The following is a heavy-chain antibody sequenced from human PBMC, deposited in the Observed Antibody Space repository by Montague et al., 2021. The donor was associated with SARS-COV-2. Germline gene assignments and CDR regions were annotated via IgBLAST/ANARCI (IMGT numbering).Heavy chain of an antibody. D-gene: IGHD3-3*01. V-gene: IGHV4-59*08. J-gene: IGHJ4*01. Sequence: SETLSLTCTVSGGSINSDYWSWIRQTPGKGLEWIGYISYSGATSSNPSLKSRVTLLVDTAANQFSLKMRSVTAADTAVYYCARPQGLSGSGVVRLMELDIWGHGTLVTVSS. CDR1: GGSINSDY. CDR3: ARPQGLSGSGVVRLMELDI. CDR2: ISYSGAT.